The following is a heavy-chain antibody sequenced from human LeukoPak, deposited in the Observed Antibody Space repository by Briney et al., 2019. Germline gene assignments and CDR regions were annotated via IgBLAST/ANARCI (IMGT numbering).Heavy chain of an antibody. J-gene: IGHJ4*02. CDR1: GGTFSSYA. CDR3: ARLRGRGSSISCLDY. V-gene: IGHV1-69*13. CDR2: IIPIFGTA. D-gene: IGHD2-2*01. Sequence: GASVKVSCKASGGTFSSYAISWVRQAPGQGLEWMGGIIPIFGTANYAQKFQGRVTITADESTSTAYMELSSLRSEDTAVYYCARLRGRGSSISCLDYWGQGTLVTVSS.